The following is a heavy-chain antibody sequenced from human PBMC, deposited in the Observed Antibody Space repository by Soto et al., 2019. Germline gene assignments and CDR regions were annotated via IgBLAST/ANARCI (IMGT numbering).Heavy chain of an antibody. J-gene: IGHJ6*03. D-gene: IGHD3-3*01. CDR1: GDSVSSNSAA. V-gene: IGHV6-1*01. Sequence: PSQTLSLTCAISGDSVSSNSAAWNWIRQSPSRGLEWLGRTYYRSKWYNDYAVSVKSRITINPDTSKNQFSLQLNSVTPEDTAVYYCARVLGYDFWSGYYPSPQAHMDVWGKGTTVTVSS. CDR2: TYYRSKWYN. CDR3: ARVLGYDFWSGYYPSPQAHMDV.